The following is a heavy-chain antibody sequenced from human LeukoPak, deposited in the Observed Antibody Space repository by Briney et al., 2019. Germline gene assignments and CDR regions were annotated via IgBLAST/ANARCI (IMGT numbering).Heavy chain of an antibody. CDR2: VHYSGST. CDR3: VRTEESGYNYGYFGYYYYMDV. CDR1: GGSISSYY. J-gene: IGHJ6*03. V-gene: IGHV4-59*01. Sequence: PSETLSLTCTVSGGSISSYYWSWIRQPPGEGLEWIGFVHYSGSTHYNPSLKSRVTISVDTSKNQVSLKLTSVTAADTAVYYCVRTEESGYNYGYFGYYYYMDVWGKGTTVTVSS. D-gene: IGHD5-18*01.